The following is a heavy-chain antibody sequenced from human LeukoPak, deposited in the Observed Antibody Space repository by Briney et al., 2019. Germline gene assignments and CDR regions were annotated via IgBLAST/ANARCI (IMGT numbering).Heavy chain of an antibody. CDR3: AKDYGSTFPYYFDS. CDR1: GFIFRSYG. J-gene: IGHJ4*02. V-gene: IGHV3-30*02. D-gene: IGHD6-19*01. Sequence: GGPLSFSCEASGFIFRSYGMHWVRQAPGKGLDWLPFIRYDESNKYYADSVKGRFTISRDNSKNTLYLQMNSLRAEDTAVYYCAKDYGSTFPYYFDSWGQGTLVTVSS. CDR2: IRYDESNK.